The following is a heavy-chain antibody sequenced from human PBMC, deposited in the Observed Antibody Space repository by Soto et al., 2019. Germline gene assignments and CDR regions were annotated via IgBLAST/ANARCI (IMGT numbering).Heavy chain of an antibody. CDR3: ARTDYYDSSGYYTDAFDI. V-gene: IGHV1-18*01. Sequence: GASVKVSCKASGYTFTSYGISWVRQAPGQGLEWMGWISAYNGNTNYAQKLQGRVTMTTDTSTSTAYMELRSLRSDDTAVYYCARTDYYDSSGYYTDAFDIWGQGTMVTVS. CDR1: GYTFTSYG. D-gene: IGHD3-22*01. J-gene: IGHJ3*02. CDR2: ISAYNGNT.